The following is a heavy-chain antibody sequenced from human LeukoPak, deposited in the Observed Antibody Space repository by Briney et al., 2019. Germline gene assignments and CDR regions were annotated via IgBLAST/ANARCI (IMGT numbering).Heavy chain of an antibody. CDR3: ARVSCSSPSCYPRYYYGMDV. Sequence: GDSVKVSCRASGYTFTSYGITWVRQAPGQGLEWMGWISDHSGTTKYAPMFQGRVTMTTDTSTSTAYMELRSLRSDDMAVYYCARVSCSSPSCYPRYYYGMDVWGQGTTDTVSS. V-gene: IGHV1-18*03. D-gene: IGHD2-2*01. CDR1: GYTFTSYG. J-gene: IGHJ6*02. CDR2: ISDHSGTT.